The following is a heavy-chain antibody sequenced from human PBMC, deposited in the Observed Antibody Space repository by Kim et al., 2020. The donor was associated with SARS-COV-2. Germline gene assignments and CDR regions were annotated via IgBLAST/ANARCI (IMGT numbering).Heavy chain of an antibody. CDR2: DDT. D-gene: IGHD1-26*01. V-gene: IGHV2-70*01. Sequence: DDTYSRPALKPRLTLSKDTSKNQVVLTMTNMDPVDTATYYCARELYYFDYWGQGTLVTVSS. J-gene: IGHJ4*02. CDR3: ARELYYFDY.